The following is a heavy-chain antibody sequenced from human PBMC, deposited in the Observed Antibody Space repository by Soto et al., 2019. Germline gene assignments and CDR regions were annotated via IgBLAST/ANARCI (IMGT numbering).Heavy chain of an antibody. CDR2: INPVFGTP. V-gene: IGHV1-69*06. CDR1: GNSFSSHA. D-gene: IGHD2-2*01. Sequence: QVHLEQSGSEVKKSGSSVKVSCKASGNSFSSHAITWVRQAPGHGLEWMGGINPVFGTPSYAQKFQGRVTITADKSTNTAYMELRSLRSEVTAVYYCARGGALSTSWYWGDGLDSWGQGTQGTVSS. CDR3: ARGGALSTSWYWGDGLDS. J-gene: IGHJ4*02.